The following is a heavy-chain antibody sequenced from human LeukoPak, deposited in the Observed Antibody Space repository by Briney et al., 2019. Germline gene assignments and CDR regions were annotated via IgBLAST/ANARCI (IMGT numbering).Heavy chain of an antibody. CDR1: GFTFSSYS. Sequence: GSLRLSCAASGFTFSSYSMNWVRQAPGKGLEWVSSISSSSSYIYYADSVKGRFTISRDNAKNSLYLQMNSLRAEDTAVHYCARDRLEYSSSSGFDYWGQGTLVTVSS. CDR2: ISSSSSYI. V-gene: IGHV3-21*01. CDR3: ARDRLEYSSSSGFDY. J-gene: IGHJ4*02. D-gene: IGHD6-6*01.